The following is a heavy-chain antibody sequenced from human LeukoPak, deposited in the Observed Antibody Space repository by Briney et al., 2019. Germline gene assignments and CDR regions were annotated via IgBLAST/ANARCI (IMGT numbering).Heavy chain of an antibody. CDR3: AKCSAGTGNHYYYYMDV. D-gene: IGHD6-13*01. V-gene: IGHV4-4*07. J-gene: IGHJ6*03. CDR2: IYTSGST. CDR1: GGSISSYY. Sequence: SETLSLTCTVSGGSISSYYWSWIRQPAGKGLEWIGRIYTSGSTNYNPSLKSRVTMSVDTSKNQFSLKLSSVTAADTAVYYCAKCSAGTGNHYYYYMDVWGKGTTVTVSS.